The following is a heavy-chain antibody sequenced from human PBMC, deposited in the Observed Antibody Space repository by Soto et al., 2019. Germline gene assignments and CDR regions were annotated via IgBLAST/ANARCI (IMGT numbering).Heavy chain of an antibody. Sequence: QVHLVESGGVLVKPGGSLRLSCTASGFTFSDYYMSWIRQAPGKGLEWISYISSTSSYTNYADSVKGRFTISRDNAKNSLYLQMNSLRDEDTAVYYCVRDLGWSPLWEYWGQGTLVTVSS. CDR2: ISSTSSYT. CDR1: GFTFSDYY. J-gene: IGHJ4*02. CDR3: VRDLGWSPLWEY. V-gene: IGHV3-11*05. D-gene: IGHD1-26*01.